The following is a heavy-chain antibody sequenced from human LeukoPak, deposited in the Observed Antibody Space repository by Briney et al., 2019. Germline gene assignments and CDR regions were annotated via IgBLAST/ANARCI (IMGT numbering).Heavy chain of an antibody. CDR3: ATGRGSSWYTYYYGMDV. D-gene: IGHD6-13*01. V-gene: IGHV1-24*01. CDR1: GYTLTELS. J-gene: IGHJ6*02. CDR2: FDPEDGET. Sequence: ASVKVSCKVSGYTLTELSMHWVRQAPGKGLEWMGGFDPEDGETIYAQKFQGRVTMTEDTSTDTAYMELSSLRSEDTAVYCCATGRGSSWYTYYYGMDVWGQGTTVTVSS.